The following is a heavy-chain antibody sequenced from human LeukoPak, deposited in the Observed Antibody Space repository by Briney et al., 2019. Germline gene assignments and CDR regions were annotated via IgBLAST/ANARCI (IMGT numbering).Heavy chain of an antibody. D-gene: IGHD3-10*01. V-gene: IGHV3-23*01. CDR2: ISDNGGST. Sequence: GGSLRLSCAASGFTSSSYAMSWVRQAPGKGQEWVSAISDNGGSTNYADSVKGRFTIFRDNSKNTLYPQMNSLRAEDTAVYYCAKDAYYYGSGWWGQGTLVTVSS. CDR1: GFTSSSYA. J-gene: IGHJ4*02. CDR3: AKDAYYYGSGW.